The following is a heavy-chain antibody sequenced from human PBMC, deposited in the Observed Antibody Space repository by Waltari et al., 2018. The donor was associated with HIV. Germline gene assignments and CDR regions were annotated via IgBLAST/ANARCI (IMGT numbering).Heavy chain of an antibody. CDR2: IYFTGST. V-gene: IGHV4-59*01. D-gene: IGHD5-18*01. J-gene: IGHJ4*02. CDR3: ARSGYSYGTGYYFDY. Sequence: QVQLQESGPGLVKPSETLSLTCTVSGGSISNYYWRWLRQPPGKGLDLLGFIYFTGSTNYNPSLKSRVTMSVDTSKNQFSLKLSSVTAADTAVYYCARSGYSYGTGYYFDYWGQGTLVTVSS. CDR1: GGSISNYY.